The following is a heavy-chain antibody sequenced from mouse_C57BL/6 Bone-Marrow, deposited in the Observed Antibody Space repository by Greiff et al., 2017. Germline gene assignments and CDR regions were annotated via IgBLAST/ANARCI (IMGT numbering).Heavy chain of an antibody. Sequence: EVQLVESGGGLVKPGGSLKLSCAASGFTFSDYGMHWVRQAPEKGLEWVAYISSGSSTIYYADTVKGRFTISRDNAKNTLFLQMTSLRSEDTAMYYCAGYYGSSSAWFAYWGQGTLVTVSA. D-gene: IGHD1-1*01. CDR1: GFTFSDYG. V-gene: IGHV5-17*01. CDR2: ISSGSSTI. J-gene: IGHJ3*01. CDR3: AGYYGSSSAWFAY.